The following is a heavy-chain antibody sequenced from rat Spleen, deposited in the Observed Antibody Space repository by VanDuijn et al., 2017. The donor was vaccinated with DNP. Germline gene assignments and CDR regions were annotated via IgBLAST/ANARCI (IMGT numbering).Heavy chain of an antibody. CDR2: ISTSGEYT. J-gene: IGHJ2*01. V-gene: IGHV5S13*01. Sequence: EVQLVESGGGLVQPGRSLKLSCAASGFTFSNYDMAWVRQAPTKGLEWVASISTSGEYTHYRDSVKGRFTVSRDDAGNTLYLQMNSLRSEDTATYYCARGGRYYFDYWGQGVMVTVSS. CDR1: GFTFSNYD. CDR3: ARGGRYYFDY. D-gene: IGHD1-11*01.